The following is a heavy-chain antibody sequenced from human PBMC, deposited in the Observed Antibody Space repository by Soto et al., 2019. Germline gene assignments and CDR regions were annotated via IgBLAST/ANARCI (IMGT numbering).Heavy chain of an antibody. Sequence: GGSLRLSCAASGFTFSTYAVTWVRQAPGKGLEWVSTISGSGANTYYTDSVKGRFTISRDNSKNTLFLQMDSLRAEDTAVYYCASGRAMISPYYFDLWGQGTLVTVSS. V-gene: IGHV3-23*01. CDR2: ISGSGANT. CDR3: ASGRAMISPYYFDL. CDR1: GFTFSTYA. D-gene: IGHD3-16*01. J-gene: IGHJ4*02.